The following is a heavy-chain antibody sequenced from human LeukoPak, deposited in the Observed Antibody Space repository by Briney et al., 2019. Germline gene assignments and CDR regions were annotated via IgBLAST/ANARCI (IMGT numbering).Heavy chain of an antibody. J-gene: IGHJ4*02. CDR3: ARDVDYANPRHDY. CDR2: KNLDGSQK. V-gene: IGHV3-7*01. Sequence: GGSLRLSCAASGFTFSSYWMSWVRQAPGKGLEWVANKNLDGSQKYYVDSLKGRFTISRDNAKNSLYLQMNGLRAEDTAVYYCARDVDYANPRHDYWGQGTLVTVSS. D-gene: IGHD4/OR15-4a*01. CDR1: GFTFSSYW.